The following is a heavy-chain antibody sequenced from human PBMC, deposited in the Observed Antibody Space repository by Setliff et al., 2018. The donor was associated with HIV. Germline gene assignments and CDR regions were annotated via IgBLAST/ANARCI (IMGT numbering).Heavy chain of an antibody. CDR2: VIPVFGTG. D-gene: IGHD2-2*02. V-gene: IGHV1-69*05. CDR1: GGTFSDYA. Sequence: ASVKVSCKVSGGTFSDYAVTWVRQAPGQGLEWMGGVIPVFGTGNYAQKFQGRVTITTDESTRTAYMELSSLRSEDTAVYYCARDNTAFDIWGQGTMVTVSS. CDR3: ARDNTAFDI. J-gene: IGHJ3*02.